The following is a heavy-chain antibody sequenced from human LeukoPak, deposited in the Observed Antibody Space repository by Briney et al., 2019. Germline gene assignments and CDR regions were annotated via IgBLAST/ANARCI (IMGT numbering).Heavy chain of an antibody. CDR3: ARARPYYYESGGYYYFDY. J-gene: IGHJ4*02. CDR1: GDSISNSSYY. CDR2: IYYSGST. V-gene: IGHV4-39*01. D-gene: IGHD3-22*01. Sequence: SETLSLTCTVSGDSISNSSYYWDWIRQPPGKGLEWIGSIYYSGSTYYNPSLKSRVTISVDTSKNQFCLKLSSVTAADTAVYYCARARPYYYESGGYYYFDYWGQGTLVTVSS.